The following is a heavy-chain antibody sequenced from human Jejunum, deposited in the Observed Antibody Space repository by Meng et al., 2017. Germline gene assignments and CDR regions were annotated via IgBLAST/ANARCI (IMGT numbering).Heavy chain of an antibody. CDR1: GGSLRTGAYY. CDR3: ARLGITETIGGFDP. Sequence: QVPLPESGPGLVKPSQTLSLTCTVSGGSLRTGAYYWSWIRQHPGKGLEWIGYIYYTGSTFYNPSLKSRVSISLETSKNQFSLKVTSVTAADTAFYYCARLGITETIGGFDPWGQGILVTVSS. CDR2: IYYTGST. V-gene: IGHV4-31*03. J-gene: IGHJ5*02. D-gene: IGHD1-7*01.